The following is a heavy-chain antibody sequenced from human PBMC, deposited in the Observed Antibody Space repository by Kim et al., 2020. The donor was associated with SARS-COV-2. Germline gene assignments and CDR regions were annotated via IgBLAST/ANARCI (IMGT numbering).Heavy chain of an antibody. Sequence: ASVKVSCKASGYTFTGYYMHWVRQAPGQGLEWMGRINPNSGGTNYAQKFQGRVTMTRDTSISTAYMELSRLRSDDTAVYYCARGRQAAAGTGRGHWFDPWGQGTLVTVSS. CDR1: GYTFTGYY. J-gene: IGHJ5*02. V-gene: IGHV1-2*06. D-gene: IGHD6-13*01. CDR3: ARGRQAAAGTGRGHWFDP. CDR2: INPNSGGT.